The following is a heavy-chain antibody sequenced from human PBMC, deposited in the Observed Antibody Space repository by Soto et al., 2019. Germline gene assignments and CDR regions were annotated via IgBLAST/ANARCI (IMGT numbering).Heavy chain of an antibody. J-gene: IGHJ4*02. D-gene: IGHD6-13*01. CDR2: ISPGDSDT. CDR1: GYSFTRYW. Sequence: GESLKISCKGSGYSFTRYWIAWVRQMPGKGLEWMGIISPGDSDTRYSPAFQGQVTISVDKSISTAYLQWRSLKASDTAMYYCARSLAISAGADYWGQGTQVTVSS. V-gene: IGHV5-51*01. CDR3: ARSLAISAGADY.